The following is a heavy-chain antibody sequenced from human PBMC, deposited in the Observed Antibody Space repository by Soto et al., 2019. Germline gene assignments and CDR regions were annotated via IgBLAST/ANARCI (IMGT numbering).Heavy chain of an antibody. V-gene: IGHV4-30-4*01. CDR1: GGSISNGDYC. CDR3: GKTYSGTSPPPYYFDL. J-gene: IGHJ4*02. CDR2: IYYSGST. D-gene: IGHD1-26*01. Sequence: SETLSLTCTVSGGSISNGDYCWSWIRQPPGKGLEWIGYIYYSGSTYYNPSLKSRVTISADRSINTDYLHWSGLKASNTAFYYCGKTYSGTSPPPYYFDLWGQGSLVTVSS.